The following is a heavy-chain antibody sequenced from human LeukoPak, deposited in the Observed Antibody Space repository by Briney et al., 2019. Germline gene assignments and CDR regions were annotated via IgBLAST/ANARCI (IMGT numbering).Heavy chain of an antibody. V-gene: IGHV4-4*07. D-gene: IGHD3-22*01. J-gene: IGHJ4*02. Sequence: SETLSLTCTVSGGSISSYYWSWIRQPAGKGLEWIGRIYTSGSTNYNPSLKSRVTMSVDTSKNQFSPKLSSVTAADTAVYYCARGIAAIPHGIVGDYFDYWGQGTLVTVSS. CDR2: IYTSGST. CDR3: ARGIAAIPHGIVGDYFDY. CDR1: GGSISSYY.